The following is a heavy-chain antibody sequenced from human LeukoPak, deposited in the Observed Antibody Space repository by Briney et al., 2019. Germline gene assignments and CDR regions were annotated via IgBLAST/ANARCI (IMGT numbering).Heavy chain of an antibody. Sequence: LGESLKIPCKGSGYSFTNYWINWVRQMPGKGLEWMGAIYPGNSHVRYNPSLQGQVTISADTSFGVAYLQWSSLKTSDTGMYYCVRIPNTASPPNWFDPWGQGTLVTVSS. D-gene: IGHD5-18*01. CDR1: GYSFTNYW. V-gene: IGHV5-51*01. CDR3: VRIPNTASPPNWFDP. J-gene: IGHJ5*02. CDR2: IYPGNSHV.